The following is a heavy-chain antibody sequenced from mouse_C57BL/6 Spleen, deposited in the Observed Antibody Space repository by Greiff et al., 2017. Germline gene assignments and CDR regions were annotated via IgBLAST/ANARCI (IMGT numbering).Heavy chain of an antibody. V-gene: IGHV1-54*01. CDR2: INPGSGGT. Sequence: VQLQQSGAELVRPGTSVKVSCKASGYAFTNYLIEWVKQRPGQGLEWIGVINPGSGGTNYNEKFKGKATLTVDKSSSTAYMELRSLTSEDSAVYYCRYYREYFDVWGTGTTVTVSS. D-gene: IGHD2-12*01. CDR1: GYAFTNYL. J-gene: IGHJ1*03. CDR3: RYYREYFDV.